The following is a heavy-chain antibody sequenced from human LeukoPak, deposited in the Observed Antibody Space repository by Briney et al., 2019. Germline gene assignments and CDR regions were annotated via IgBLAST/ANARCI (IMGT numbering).Heavy chain of an antibody. D-gene: IGHD6-6*01. V-gene: IGHV4-34*01. CDR1: GGSLSDYY. Sequence: SETLSLTCAVHGGSLSDYYWSWVRQSPGKGLEWVGEISHSASTNYHPSLKSRVTISVDTSKSEFSLKLTSVTAADTAVYYCTRQYSGSYHSDHWGQGTLVTVSS. CDR2: ISHSAST. CDR3: TRQYSGSYHSDH. J-gene: IGHJ4*02.